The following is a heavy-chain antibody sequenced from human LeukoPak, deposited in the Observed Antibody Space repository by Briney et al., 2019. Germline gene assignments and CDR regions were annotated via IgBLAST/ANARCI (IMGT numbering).Heavy chain of an antibody. CDR2: INWNGGST. D-gene: IGHD2-15*01. CDR1: GFTFDDYG. CDR3: AKAPVTTCRGAFCYPFDY. Sequence: PGGSLRLSCAASGFTFDDYGMSWVRQAPGKGLEWVSGINWNGGSTGYADSVKGRFTISRDNAKNSLYLQMNSLRAEDTAVYYCAKAPVTTCRGAFCYPFDYWGLGTLVTVSS. V-gene: IGHV3-20*04. J-gene: IGHJ4*02.